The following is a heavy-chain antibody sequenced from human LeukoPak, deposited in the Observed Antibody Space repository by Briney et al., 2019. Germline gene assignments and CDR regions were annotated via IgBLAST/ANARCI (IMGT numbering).Heavy chain of an antibody. CDR1: GYTFTGYY. D-gene: IGHD1-14*01. CDR2: INPNSGGT. V-gene: IGHV1-2*02. CDR3: ARDRAPFQETSFDH. J-gene: IGHJ4*02. Sequence: ASVKVSCKASGYTFTGYYMHWVRQAPGQGLEWMGWINPNSGGTNYAQKFQGRVTMTRDTSISTAYMELSRLRSDDTAVYYCARDRAPFQETSFDHWGQGTLVTVSS.